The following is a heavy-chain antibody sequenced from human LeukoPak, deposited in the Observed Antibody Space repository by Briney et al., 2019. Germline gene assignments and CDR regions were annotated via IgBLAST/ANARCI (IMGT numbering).Heavy chain of an antibody. Sequence: SETLSLTCTVSGGSISSSSYYWGWIRQPPGKGLEWIGSIYYSGSTYYNPSLKSRVTISIDTSKNQFSLKLSSVTAADTAVYYCARVGASLTAAGTFRYYYMDVWGKGTTVTVSS. V-gene: IGHV4-39*07. CDR3: ARVGASLTAAGTFRYYYMDV. D-gene: IGHD6-13*01. CDR2: IYYSGST. J-gene: IGHJ6*03. CDR1: GGSISSSSYY.